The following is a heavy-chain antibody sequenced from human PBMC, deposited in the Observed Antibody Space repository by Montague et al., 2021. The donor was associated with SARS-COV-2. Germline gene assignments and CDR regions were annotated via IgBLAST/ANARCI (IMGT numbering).Heavy chain of an antibody. CDR3: ARVRYYGSGTSLGRDV. J-gene: IGHJ6*02. V-gene: IGHV4-34*01. CDR2: INHSGST. CDR1: GGSFSGYY. D-gene: IGHD3-10*01. Sequence: SETLSLTCAVYGGSFSGYYWSWIRQPPGKGLEWIGEINHSGSTNYNPSLKSRVTISVDTSKNQFSLKLSSVTAADTAVYYCARVRYYGSGTSLGRDVWGQGATDAVSS.